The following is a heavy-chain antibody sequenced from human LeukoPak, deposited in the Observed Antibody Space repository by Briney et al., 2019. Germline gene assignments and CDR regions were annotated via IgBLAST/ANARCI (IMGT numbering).Heavy chain of an antibody. J-gene: IGHJ4*02. D-gene: IGHD2-2*02. V-gene: IGHV3-30*02. CDR1: GFTFSSYG. CDR2: IRYDGSNK. CDR3: AKDPDCSSTSCYTSNLDY. Sequence: PGGSLRLSCAASGFTFSSYGMHWVRQAPGKGLEWVAFIRYDGSNKYYADSVKGRFTISRDNSKNTLYLQMNSLRAEDTAVYYCAKDPDCSSTSCYTSNLDYWGQGTLVTVSS.